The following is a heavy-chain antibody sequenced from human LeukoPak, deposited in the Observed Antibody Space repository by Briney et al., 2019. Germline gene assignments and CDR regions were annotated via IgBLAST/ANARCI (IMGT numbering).Heavy chain of an antibody. J-gene: IGHJ5*02. Sequence: PGGSLRLSCAASGFTFSSYAMSWVRQAPGKGLEWVSAISGSGGSTYYADSVEGRFTISRDNSKNTLYLQMNSLRAEDTAVYYCAKDQAGGWYENWFDPWGQGTLVTVSS. V-gene: IGHV3-23*01. CDR2: ISGSGGST. CDR3: AKDQAGGWYENWFDP. CDR1: GFTFSSYA. D-gene: IGHD6-19*01.